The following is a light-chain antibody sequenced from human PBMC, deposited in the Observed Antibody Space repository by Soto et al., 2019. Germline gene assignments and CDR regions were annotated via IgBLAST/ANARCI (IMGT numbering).Light chain of an antibody. CDR1: QSVSRN. CDR2: GAS. V-gene: IGKV3-15*01. J-gene: IGKJ5*01. Sequence: EIVMSQSPATLSVSPGERATLSCRASQSVSRNLAWYQQKPCQAPRLLLYGASTRTTGVAARFSGSGSGPEFALTISCLQSEDFAVYYCQQDNNWPPLTFGQGTRLEIK. CDR3: QQDNNWPPLT.